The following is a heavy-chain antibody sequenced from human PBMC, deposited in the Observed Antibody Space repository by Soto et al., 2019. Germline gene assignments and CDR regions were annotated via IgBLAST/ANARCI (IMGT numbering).Heavy chain of an antibody. CDR2: IYYSGST. Sequence: WETLSLTCTVSGGSISSYYWSWIRQPPGKGLEWIGYIYYSGSTNYNPSLKSRVTISVDTSKNQFSLKLSSVTAADTAVYYCARRYGYSFDYWGQGTLVTVSS. CDR3: ARRYGYSFDY. D-gene: IGHD1-1*01. CDR1: GGSISSYY. J-gene: IGHJ4*02. V-gene: IGHV4-59*08.